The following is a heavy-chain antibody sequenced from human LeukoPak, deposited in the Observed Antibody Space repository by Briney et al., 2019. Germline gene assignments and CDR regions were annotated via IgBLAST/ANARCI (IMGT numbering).Heavy chain of an antibody. CDR1: GFTFSDYY. CDR3: ARIYSGYEQSSDY. V-gene: IGHV3-11*01. D-gene: IGHD5-12*01. J-gene: IGHJ4*02. Sequence: GGSLRLSFAASGFTFSDYYMSWIRQAPGKGLEWVSYISSSGSTIYYADSVKGRFTISRDNAKNSLYLQMNSLRAEDTAVYYCARIYSGYEQSSDYWGQGTLVTVSS. CDR2: ISSSGSTI.